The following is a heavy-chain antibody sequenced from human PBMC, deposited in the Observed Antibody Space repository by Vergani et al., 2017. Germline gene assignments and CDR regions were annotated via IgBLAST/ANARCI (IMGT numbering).Heavy chain of an antibody. CDR3: AGDPMYYYDSSGYYYFDY. V-gene: IGHV3-21*01. CDR1: GFTFSSYS. CDR2: ISSSSSYI. Sequence: EVQLVESGGGLVKPGGSLRLSCAASGFTFSSYSMNWVRQAPGKGLEWVSSISSSSSYIYYADSVKGRFTISRDNAKNSLYLQMNSLRAEDTAVYYCAGDPMYYYDSSGYYYFDYWGQGTLVTVSS. D-gene: IGHD3-22*01. J-gene: IGHJ4*02.